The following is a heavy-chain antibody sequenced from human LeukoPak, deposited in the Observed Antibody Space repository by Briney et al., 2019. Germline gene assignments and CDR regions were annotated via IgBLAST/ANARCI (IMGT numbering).Heavy chain of an antibody. CDR3: ARGPRITLVRGGQWYYYMDV. Sequence: ASVTVSSMPSGYTFTSYYIHWVRPAPGQGLEWMGIINPSGGSTNYTQKLQGRVTITRDTSTSTVYMELSSLRSEDTAVYYCARGPRITLVRGGQWYYYMDVWGKGTTVTISS. CDR2: INPSGGST. CDR1: GYTFTSYY. D-gene: IGHD3-10*01. J-gene: IGHJ6*03. V-gene: IGHV1-46*01.